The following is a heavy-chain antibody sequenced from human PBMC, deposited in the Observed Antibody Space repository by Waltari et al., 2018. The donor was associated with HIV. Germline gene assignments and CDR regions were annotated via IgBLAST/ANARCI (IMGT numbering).Heavy chain of an antibody. CDR1: GGSISSSSYY. D-gene: IGHD2-21*01. J-gene: IGHJ5*02. CDR2: IYYSGST. V-gene: IGHV4-39*01. CDR3: ARFGGCGGDCYSNWFDP. Sequence: QLQLQESGPGLVKPSETLSLTCTVPGGSISSSSYYWGWIRQPPGKGLEWIGSIYYSGSTYYNPSLKSRVTISVDTSKNQFSLKLSSVTAADTAVYYCARFGGCGGDCYSNWFDPWGQGTLVTVSS.